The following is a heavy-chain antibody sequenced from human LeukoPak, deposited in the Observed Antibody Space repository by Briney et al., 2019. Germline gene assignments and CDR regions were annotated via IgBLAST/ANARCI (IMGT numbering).Heavy chain of an antibody. Sequence: GGSLRLSCAASGFTFSSYAIHWVRQAPGKGLEWVAVISYDGSNKYYADSVKGRFTISRDNSKNTLYLQMNSLRAEDTAVYYCARENYDTSGYYYLYRYFDLWGRGTLVTVSS. J-gene: IGHJ2*01. CDR2: ISYDGSNK. V-gene: IGHV3-30-3*01. CDR1: GFTFSSYA. D-gene: IGHD3-22*01. CDR3: ARENYDTSGYYYLYRYFDL.